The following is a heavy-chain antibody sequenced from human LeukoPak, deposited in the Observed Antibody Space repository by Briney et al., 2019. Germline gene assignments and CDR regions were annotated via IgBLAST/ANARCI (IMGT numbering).Heavy chain of an antibody. CDR2: IYTSGST. V-gene: IGHV4-61*02. CDR3: AREVVGYCSSTSCHNWFDP. CDR1: GGSISSGSYY. J-gene: IGHJ5*02. D-gene: IGHD2-2*03. Sequence: PSQALSLTCTVSGGSISSGSYYWSWLRQPAGKGLEWIGRIYTSGSTNYNPSPKSRVTISVDTSKNQFSLKLSSVTAADTAVYYCAREVVGYCSSTSCHNWFDPWGQGTLVTVSS.